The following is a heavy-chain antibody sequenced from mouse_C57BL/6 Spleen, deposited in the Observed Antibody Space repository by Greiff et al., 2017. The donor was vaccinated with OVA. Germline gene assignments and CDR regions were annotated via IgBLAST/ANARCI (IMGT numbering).Heavy chain of an antibody. V-gene: IGHV1-61*01. CDR1: GYTFTSYW. CDR3: ARGANWDAMDY. CDR2: IYPSDSET. D-gene: IGHD4-1*01. J-gene: IGHJ4*01. Sequence: VQLQQPGAELVRPGSSVKLSCKASGYTFTSYWMDWVKQRPGQGLEWIGNIYPSDSETHYNQKFKDKATLTVDKSSSTAYMQLSSLTSEDSAVYYCARGANWDAMDYWGQGTSVTVSS.